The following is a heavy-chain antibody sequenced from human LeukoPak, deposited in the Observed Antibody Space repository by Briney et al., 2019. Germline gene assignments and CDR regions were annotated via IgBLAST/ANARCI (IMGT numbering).Heavy chain of an antibody. V-gene: IGHV4-59*01. J-gene: IGHJ4*02. D-gene: IGHD3-16*01. CDR3: TRGAGWLIDY. CDR2: FYNSGRS. Sequence: SETLSLTCTVSGDSISNYYWSWLRQPPGKGLEWIGYFYNSGRSTYNPSLKSRVTISADTSKNHFSLKLNSVTTADTAVYYCTRGAGWLIDYWGQGILVTVSS. CDR1: GDSISNYY.